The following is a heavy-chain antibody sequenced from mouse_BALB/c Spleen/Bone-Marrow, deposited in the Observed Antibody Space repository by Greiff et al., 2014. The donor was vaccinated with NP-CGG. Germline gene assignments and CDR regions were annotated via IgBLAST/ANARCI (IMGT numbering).Heavy chain of an antibody. Sequence: EVQLQQSGAELVKPGASVKLSCTASGSNIKDTYMHWVKQRPEQGLEWIGRIDPANGNTKYDPKFQGKATITADTSSNTAYLQLSSLTSEDTAVYYGAAYYYGSSQFAYWGQGTLVTVSA. CDR3: AAYYYGSSQFAY. V-gene: IGHV14-3*02. D-gene: IGHD1-1*01. CDR2: IDPANGNT. J-gene: IGHJ3*01. CDR1: GSNIKDTY.